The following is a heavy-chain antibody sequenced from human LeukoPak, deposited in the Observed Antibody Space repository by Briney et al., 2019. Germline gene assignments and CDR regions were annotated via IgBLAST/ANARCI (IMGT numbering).Heavy chain of an antibody. Sequence: GGSLRLSCAASGFTFSSYSMNWVRQAPGKGLEWVSSISSSSSYIYYADSVKGRFTIPRDNAKNSLYLQMNSLRAEDTAVYYCARVRWGQPGAFNAVDYWGQGTLVTVSS. CDR2: ISSSSSYI. V-gene: IGHV3-21*01. CDR3: ARVRWGQPGAFNAVDY. J-gene: IGHJ4*02. D-gene: IGHD3-16*01. CDR1: GFTFSSYS.